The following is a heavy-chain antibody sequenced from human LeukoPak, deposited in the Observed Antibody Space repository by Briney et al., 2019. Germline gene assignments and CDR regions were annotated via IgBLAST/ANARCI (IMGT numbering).Heavy chain of an antibody. V-gene: IGHV4-34*01. CDR1: GGSLCGYY. D-gene: IGHD4-23*01. CDR2: MHYTGAT. Sequence: SETLSLTCAVYGGSLCGYYWSGFCQPPGKGLEWIGEMHYTGATNYSPSLKSRVTISAGTSKNQFSLKVNSVTAADTAVYYCARGVTLYYYFDLWGRGTLVTVSS. CDR3: ARGVTLYYYFDL. J-gene: IGHJ2*01.